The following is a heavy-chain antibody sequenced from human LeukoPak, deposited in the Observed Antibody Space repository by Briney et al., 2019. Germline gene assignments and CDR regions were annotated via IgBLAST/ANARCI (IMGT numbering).Heavy chain of an antibody. Sequence: GGSLRLSCTASGFPFIEYSMNWVRQVPGKGLEWISYIGIDSGNTKYADSVRGRFTISADKAKNSLYLQMNSLRVEDTAVYYCARDHNYAFDNWGKGTLVSVAS. D-gene: IGHD1-1*01. V-gene: IGHV3-48*01. J-gene: IGHJ4*02. CDR1: GFPFIEYS. CDR3: ARDHNYAFDN. CDR2: IGIDSGNT.